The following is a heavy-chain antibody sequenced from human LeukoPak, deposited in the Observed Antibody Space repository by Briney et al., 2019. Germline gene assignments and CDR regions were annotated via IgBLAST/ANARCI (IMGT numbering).Heavy chain of an antibody. Sequence: ALVKVSCKASGYSFTSYDINWVRQATGQGLEWIGWMNPNSGDADYTQKFKGRVTFTRDTSTRTAYMEVNSLGSEDTAVYYCARSSIGSNVHFGLWGQGTLHTVSS. V-gene: IGHV1-8*02. CDR2: MNPNSGDA. CDR1: GYSFTSYD. CDR3: ARSSIGSNVHFGL. D-gene: IGHD3/OR15-3a*01. J-gene: IGHJ4*02.